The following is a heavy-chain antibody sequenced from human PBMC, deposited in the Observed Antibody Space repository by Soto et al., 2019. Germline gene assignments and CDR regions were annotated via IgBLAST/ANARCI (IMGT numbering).Heavy chain of an antibody. J-gene: IGHJ4*02. D-gene: IGHD2-2*01. Sequence: GGSLRLSCAASGFTFSGYAMSWVRQAPGKGLEWVSGISNSADNTYYADSVKGRFTISRDNSKNRLYLQMNSLRAEDTAVYYCAKDFHYSTLLPFFDYWGQGTLVTVYS. V-gene: IGHV3-23*01. CDR1: GFTFSGYA. CDR2: ISNSADNT. CDR3: AKDFHYSTLLPFFDY.